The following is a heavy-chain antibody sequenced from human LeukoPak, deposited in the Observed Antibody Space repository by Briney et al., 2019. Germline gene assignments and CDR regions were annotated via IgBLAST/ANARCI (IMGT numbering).Heavy chain of an antibody. CDR2: INSDGSST. J-gene: IGHJ4*02. Sequence: GGPLRLSCAASGFTFSSYWMHWVRQAPGKGLVWVSRINSDGSSTSYADSVKGRFTISRDNAKNTLYLQMNSLRAEDTAVYYCARDWNDVEFDYWGQGTLVTVSS. V-gene: IGHV3-74*01. D-gene: IGHD1-1*01. CDR1: GFTFSSYW. CDR3: ARDWNDVEFDY.